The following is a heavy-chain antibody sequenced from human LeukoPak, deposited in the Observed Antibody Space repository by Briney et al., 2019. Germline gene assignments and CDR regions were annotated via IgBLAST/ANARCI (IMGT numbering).Heavy chain of an antibody. CDR3: ARGCSGGSCYSSQSPFDC. D-gene: IGHD2-15*01. CDR2: IIPILGIA. CDR1: GGTFSSYA. V-gene: IGHV1-69*04. Sequence: SVKVSCKASGGTFSSYAISWVRQAPGQGLEWMGRIIPILGIANYAQKFQGRVTMTTDTSTSTVYMEVGSLRFDDTAVYYCARGCSGGSCYSSQSPFDCWGQGTLVTVSS. J-gene: IGHJ4*02.